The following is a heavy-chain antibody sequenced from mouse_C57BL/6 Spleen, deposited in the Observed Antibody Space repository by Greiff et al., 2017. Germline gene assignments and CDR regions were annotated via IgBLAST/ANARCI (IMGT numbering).Heavy chain of an antibody. Sequence: EVKLVESGAGLVKPGGSLKLSCAASGFTFSSYAMSWVRQTPEKRLEWVAYISSGSDYIYYADTVKGRFTIARDNARNTLYLQMSSLKSEDSAMHYCTRDYDYDDGYAMDYWGQGTSVTVSS. J-gene: IGHJ4*01. D-gene: IGHD2-4*01. CDR1: GFTFSSYA. CDR2: ISSGSDYI. CDR3: TRDYDYDDGYAMDY. V-gene: IGHV5-9-1*02.